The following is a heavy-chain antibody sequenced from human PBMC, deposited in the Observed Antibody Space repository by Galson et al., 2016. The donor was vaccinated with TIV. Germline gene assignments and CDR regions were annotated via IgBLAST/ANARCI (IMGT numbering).Heavy chain of an antibody. V-gene: IGHV5-10-1*04. CDR3: GVKRDYGVAFDI. D-gene: IGHD4-17*01. CDR1: GYIFTNYW. CDR2: IDPSDSYT. Sequence: QSGAEVKKPGESLRISCKGSGYIFTNYWITWVRQMPGKGLEWMGRIDPSDSYTNYSPSLQGQVTISADKSISTAYLQWSSLKASDTAMYYCGVKRDYGVAFDIWGQGTMVTVSS. J-gene: IGHJ3*02.